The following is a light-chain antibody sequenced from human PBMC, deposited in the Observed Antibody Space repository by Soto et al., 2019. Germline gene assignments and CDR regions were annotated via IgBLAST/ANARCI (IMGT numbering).Light chain of an antibody. CDR3: QQYNSG. V-gene: IGKV1-5*03. J-gene: IGKJ1*01. Sequence: DIQMTQSPSTLSASVGDRVTITCRASQSIGTWMAWYQQKPGKAPRILIYKASSLESGVPSRFSGRGYGTEFTLTISRLQPDDFASYYCQQYNSGFGQGTKVEIK. CDR2: KAS. CDR1: QSIGTW.